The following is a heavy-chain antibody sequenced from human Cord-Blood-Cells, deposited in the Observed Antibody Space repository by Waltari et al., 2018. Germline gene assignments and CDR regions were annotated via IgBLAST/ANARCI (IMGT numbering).Heavy chain of an antibody. CDR1: GYSFTSYW. CDR3: ARRDEYSSGYFDY. CDR2: IYPGDSDT. D-gene: IGHD6-19*01. Sequence: EVQLVQSGAEVKKPGESLKISCKGSGYSFTSYWIGWVRQMPGKGLEWREIIYPGDSDTRYCPSFQGQVTISADKSISTAYLQWSSLMASDTAMYYCARRDEYSSGYFDYWGQGTLVTVSS. J-gene: IGHJ4*02. V-gene: IGHV5-51*01.